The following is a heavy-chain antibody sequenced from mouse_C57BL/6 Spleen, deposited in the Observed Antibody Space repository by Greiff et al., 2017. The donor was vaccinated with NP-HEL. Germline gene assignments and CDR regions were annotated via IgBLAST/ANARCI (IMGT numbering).Heavy chain of an antibody. CDR2: INPSSGYT. CDR1: GYTFTSYW. CDR3: ARGGSNYEGAWFAY. J-gene: IGHJ3*01. D-gene: IGHD2-5*01. Sequence: VKLLESGADLAKPGASVTLFCKASGYTFTSYWMHWVKQRPGPGLEWIGYINPSSGYTKYNQKFKDKATLTADKSSSTAYMQLSSLPYEDSAVYDWARGGSNYEGAWFAYWGQGTRVAVSA. V-gene: IGHV1-7*01.